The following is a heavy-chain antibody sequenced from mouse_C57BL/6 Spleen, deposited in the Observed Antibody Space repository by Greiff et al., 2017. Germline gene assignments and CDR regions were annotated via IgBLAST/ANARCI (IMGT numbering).Heavy chain of an antibody. V-gene: IGHV1-52*01. CDR2: IDPSDSET. J-gene: IGHJ3*01. Sequence: VQLQQPGAELVRPGSSVKLSCKASGYTFTSYWMHWVKQRPIQGLEWIGNIDPSDSETPYNQKFKDKATLTVDKSSSTAYMQLSSLTSEDSAVYYCARGHDSSFAYWGQGTLVTVSA. CDR1: GYTFTSYW. CDR3: ARGHDSSFAY. D-gene: IGHD2-2*01.